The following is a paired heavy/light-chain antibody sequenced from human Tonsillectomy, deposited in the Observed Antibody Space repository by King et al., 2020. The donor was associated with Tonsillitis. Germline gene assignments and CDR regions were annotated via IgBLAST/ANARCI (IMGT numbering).Heavy chain of an antibody. J-gene: IGHJ4*02. CDR2: ISWNGGSV. CDR3: TKDIQAILSPGGYFDY. CDR1: GFTFDDYA. V-gene: IGHV3-9*01. D-gene: IGHD3-10*02. Sequence: EIQLVESGGDLVQPGRSLRLSCAASGFTFDDYAMHWVRQAPGKGLEWVSGISWNGGSVAYADSVKGRFSISRDNAQNSLHLQMNSLRPEDTALFYCTKDIQAILSPGGYFDYWGQGTLVTVSS.
Light chain of an antibody. CDR2: AAF. V-gene: IGKV1-17*01. Sequence: DIQMTQSPSSLSASVGDRVTITCRASQGIRVDLGWYQQKPGKAPKRLISAAFSLQSGVPSRFSGSASGTEFTLTISSLQPEDFATYYCLQHHSYPLTFGPGTKVD. CDR1: QGIRVD. J-gene: IGKJ3*01. CDR3: LQHHSYPLT.